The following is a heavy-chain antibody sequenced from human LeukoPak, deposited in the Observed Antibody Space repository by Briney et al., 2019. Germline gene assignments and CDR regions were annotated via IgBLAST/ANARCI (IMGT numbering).Heavy chain of an antibody. CDR3: ARDGDYEGPDY. Sequence: GGSLRLSCAASGFTFGSYAMHWVRQAPGKGLEWVAVISYDGSNKYYADSVKGRFTISRDNSKNTLYLQMNSLRAEDTAVYYCARDGDYEGPDYWGQGTLVTVSS. D-gene: IGHD2-21*01. CDR2: ISYDGSNK. CDR1: GFTFGSYA. V-gene: IGHV3-30-3*01. J-gene: IGHJ4*02.